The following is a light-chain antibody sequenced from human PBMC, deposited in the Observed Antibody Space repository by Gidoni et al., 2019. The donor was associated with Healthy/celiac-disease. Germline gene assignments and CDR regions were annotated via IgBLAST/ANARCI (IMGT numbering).Light chain of an antibody. CDR1: QSVLCSPNNKNY. J-gene: IGKJ1*01. CDR3: QQYYSTPWT. V-gene: IGKV4-1*01. CDR2: WAS. Sequence: DIVMTQSPDSLSVSLGERATINCKSRQSVLCSPNNKNYLAWYQQKPGQPPKLLIYWASTRETGVPDRFSGSGSGTDFTLTISSLQAEDVAVYYCQQYYSTPWTFGQGTKVEIK.